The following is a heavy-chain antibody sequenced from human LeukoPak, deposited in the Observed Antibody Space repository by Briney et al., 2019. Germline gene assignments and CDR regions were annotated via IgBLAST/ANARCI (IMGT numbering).Heavy chain of an antibody. Sequence: PGGSLRLSCAASGFTFSTYTMAWVRQAPGKGLDWVSTISATGSSTYYADSVKGRFTVSRDNSKNTLYLQMSSLRAEETAAYYCAKDRITFGGAIVMTYWGQGTLVTVSS. CDR3: AKDRITFGGAIVMTY. J-gene: IGHJ4*02. D-gene: IGHD3-16*02. V-gene: IGHV3-23*01. CDR1: GFTFSTYT. CDR2: ISATGSST.